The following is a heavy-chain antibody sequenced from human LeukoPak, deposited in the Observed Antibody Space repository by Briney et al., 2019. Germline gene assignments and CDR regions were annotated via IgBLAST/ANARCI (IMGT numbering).Heavy chain of an antibody. CDR2: ISRGDNT. V-gene: IGHV3-66*01. Sequence: GGSLRLSCAASGFSVSNNYMSLVRQAPGEGLEWVSVISRGDNTYYADSVKGRFTISRDRSTKTVYLQMASLRAEDTAMYYCVKEAPGTTLYDWGRGTLVTVSS. J-gene: IGHJ4*02. CDR3: VKEAPGTTLYD. D-gene: IGHD2/OR15-2a*01. CDR1: GFSVSNNY.